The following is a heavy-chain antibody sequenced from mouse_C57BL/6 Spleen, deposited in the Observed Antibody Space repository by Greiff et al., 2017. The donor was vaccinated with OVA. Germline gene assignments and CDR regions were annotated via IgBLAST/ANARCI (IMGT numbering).Heavy chain of an antibody. Sequence: VKLQESGPELVKPGASVKISCKASGYAFSSSWMNWVKQRPGKGLEWIGRIYPGDGDTNYNGKFKGKATLTADKSSSTAYMQLSSLTSEDSAVYFCARGLPLYYFDYWGQGTTLTVSS. CDR2: IYPGDGDT. V-gene: IGHV1-82*01. J-gene: IGHJ2*01. CDR1: GYAFSSSW. D-gene: IGHD3-1*01. CDR3: ARGLPLYYFDY.